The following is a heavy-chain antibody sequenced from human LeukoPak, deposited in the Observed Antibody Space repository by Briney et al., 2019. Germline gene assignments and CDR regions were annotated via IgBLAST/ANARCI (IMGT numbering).Heavy chain of an antibody. CDR3: AKDLQRDIVVVPAAMLN. D-gene: IGHD2-2*01. J-gene: IGHJ4*02. CDR1: GVTFSSEA. CDR2: ISCSGGSR. V-gene: IGHV3-23*01. Sequence: GGSLRLSCAAAGVTFSSEAMSWGREAPGKGVEWGSAISCSGGSRYYADSVNGRFTISRDNSKNTLYLQMNSLRAEDTALYYCAKDLQRDIVVVPAAMLNWGQGTLVTVSS.